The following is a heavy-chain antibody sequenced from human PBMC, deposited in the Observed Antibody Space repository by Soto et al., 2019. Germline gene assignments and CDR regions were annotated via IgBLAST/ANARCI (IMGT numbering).Heavy chain of an antibody. D-gene: IGHD4-17*01. CDR1: GGSIRDYF. CDR2: IYYSGRT. CDR3: ARGGVDDFGDPRGYDY. Sequence: PSETLSLTCTVSGGSIRDYFWTWIRQPPGKGLEWIGYIYYSGRTNYNPSLKSRVSISVDTSKNHFSLQLRSVTAADTAVYYCARGGVDDFGDPRGYDYWGKRSPVT. J-gene: IGHJ4*02. V-gene: IGHV4-59*01.